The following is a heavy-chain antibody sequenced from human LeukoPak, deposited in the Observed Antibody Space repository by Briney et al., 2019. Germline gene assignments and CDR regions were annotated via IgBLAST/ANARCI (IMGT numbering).Heavy chain of an antibody. V-gene: IGHV3-30*02. CDR1: GFTFSSYG. CDR3: AKDLGPYYGDYGYNWFDP. Sequence: GGSLRLSSSASGFTFSSYGMHWVRQAPGKGLEWVAFIRYDGSNKYYADSVKGRFTISRDNSKNTLYLQMNRLRAEDTAVYYCAKDLGPYYGDYGYNWFDPGGQGTLVTVS. D-gene: IGHD4-17*01. J-gene: IGHJ5*02. CDR2: IRYDGSNK.